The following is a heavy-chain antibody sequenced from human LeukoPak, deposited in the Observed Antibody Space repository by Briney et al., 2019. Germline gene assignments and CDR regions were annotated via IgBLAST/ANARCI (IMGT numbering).Heavy chain of an antibody. CDR3: ARYYYYDSSGYYYSAFDI. CDR2: IYYSGST. CDR1: GGSISSGVYY. Sequence: SQTLSLTCTVSGGSISSGVYYWSWIRLPPGKGLEWIGSIYYSGSTYYNPSLKSRVTISVDTSKNQFSLKLSSVTAADTAVYYCARYYYYDSSGYYYSAFDIWGQGTMVTVSS. D-gene: IGHD3-22*01. J-gene: IGHJ3*02. V-gene: IGHV4-30-4*01.